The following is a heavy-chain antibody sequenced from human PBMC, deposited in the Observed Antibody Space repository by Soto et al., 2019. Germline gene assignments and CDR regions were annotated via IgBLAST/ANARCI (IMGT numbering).Heavy chain of an antibody. V-gene: IGHV4-34*01. Sequence: QVQLQQWGAGLLKPSETLSLTCAVYGGSFSGYQWTWIRQTPGKGLEWIGEINDSGNINYNPSLKSRVTILVDTAKKLISVKLSSVTAADTAVYYCARGLILWFGELSRRGGYYYYMDVWGKGTTVTVSS. J-gene: IGHJ6*03. CDR1: GGSFSGYQ. CDR3: ARGLILWFGELSRRGGYYYYMDV. D-gene: IGHD3-10*01. CDR2: INDSGNI.